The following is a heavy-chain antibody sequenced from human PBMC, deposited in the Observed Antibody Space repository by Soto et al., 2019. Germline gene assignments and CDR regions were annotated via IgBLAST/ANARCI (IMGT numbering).Heavy chain of an antibody. J-gene: IGHJ4*02. CDR3: ARSMVRGVPFDY. CDR2: IYYSGST. CDR1: GGSISSYY. Sequence: SETLSLTFTVSGGSISSYYWSWIRQPPGKGLEWIGDIYYSGSTNYNPSLKSRVTISVDTSKNQFSLKLSSVTAADTAVYYCARSMVRGVPFDYWGQGTLVTVSS. V-gene: IGHV4-59*01. D-gene: IGHD3-10*01.